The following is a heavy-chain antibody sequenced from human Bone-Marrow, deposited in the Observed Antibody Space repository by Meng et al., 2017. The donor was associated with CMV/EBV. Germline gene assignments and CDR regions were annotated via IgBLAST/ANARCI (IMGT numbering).Heavy chain of an antibody. CDR1: EGTFNTYA. J-gene: IGHJ6*02. V-gene: IGHV1-69*13. Sequence: SVKVSCKTSEGTFNTYAINWVRLPPGQGLEWMGGIIPMFKTPMYAQRFQGRVTFTADESTRTVYMVLSDLRSDDTALYYCARDRTMFDTLTYYYHYYAMDGWGQGTTVTVSS. D-gene: IGHD5-18*01. CDR2: IIPMFKTP. CDR3: ARDRTMFDTLTYYYHYYAMDG.